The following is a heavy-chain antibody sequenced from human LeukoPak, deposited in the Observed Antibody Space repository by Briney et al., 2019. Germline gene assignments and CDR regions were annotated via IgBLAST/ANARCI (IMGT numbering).Heavy chain of an antibody. CDR1: GGTFSSYA. CDR3: AREPEARGYYYYYMDV. J-gene: IGHJ6*03. CDR2: IIPIFGTA. V-gene: IGHV1-69*15. Sequence: SVKVSCKASGGTFSSYAISWVLQAPGQGLEWMGRIIPIFGTANYAQKFQGRVTITPDESTSTAYMELSSLRSEDTAVYYCAREPEARGYYYYYMDVWGKGTTVTVSS.